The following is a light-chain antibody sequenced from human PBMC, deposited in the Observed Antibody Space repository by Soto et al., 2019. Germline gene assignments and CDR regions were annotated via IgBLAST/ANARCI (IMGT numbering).Light chain of an antibody. CDR2: WAS. CDR1: RSVLYSSNNKNY. CDR3: QQYYSTPPT. Sequence: DIVMTQSPDSLAVSLGDRATINCKSSRSVLYSSNNKNYLAWYQQKPGQPPKLLIYWASTRESGVPDRFSGSGSGTDFTLTISSLQAEDVAVYYCQQYYSTPPTFGQGTKVDIK. V-gene: IGKV4-1*01. J-gene: IGKJ1*01.